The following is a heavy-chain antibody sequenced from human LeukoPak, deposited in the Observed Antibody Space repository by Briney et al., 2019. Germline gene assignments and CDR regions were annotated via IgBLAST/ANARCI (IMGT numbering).Heavy chain of an antibody. CDR1: GFTFSSYE. Sequence: GGSLRLSCAASGFTFSSYEMNWVRQAPGKGLEWVSYISSSGSTIYYADSVKGRFTISRDNAKNSLYLQMNSLRAEDTAVYYCVAHCSSTSCYPPGFDPWGQGTLVTVSS. J-gene: IGHJ5*02. CDR3: VAHCSSTSCYPPGFDP. V-gene: IGHV3-48*03. D-gene: IGHD2-2*01. CDR2: ISSSGSTI.